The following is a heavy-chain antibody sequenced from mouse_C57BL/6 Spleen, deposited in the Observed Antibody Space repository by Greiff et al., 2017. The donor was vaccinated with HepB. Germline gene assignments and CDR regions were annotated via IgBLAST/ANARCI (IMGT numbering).Heavy chain of an antibody. J-gene: IGHJ2*01. CDR3: ARGGADGYYYFDY. CDR1: GYTFTDYN. V-gene: IGHV1-18*01. D-gene: IGHD2-3*01. Sequence: EVQLQQSGPELVKPGASVKIPCKASGYTFTDYNMDWVKRSHGKSLEWIGDINPNNGGTIYNQKFKGKATLPVDKSSSTAYMELRSLTSEDTAVYYCARGGADGYYYFDYWGQGTTLTVSS. CDR2: INPNNGGT.